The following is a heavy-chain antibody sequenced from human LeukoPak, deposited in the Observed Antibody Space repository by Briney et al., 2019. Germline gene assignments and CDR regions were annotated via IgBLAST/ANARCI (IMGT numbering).Heavy chain of an antibody. Sequence: RGSLRLSCVASGFTFSSYWMAWVRQVPGKGLEWVANIKTDGSLTYYVDSVKGRFTISRDNAKNSLYLQMSSLRADDTALYYCVRGHNGGPFDHWGQGTLVTVSS. CDR3: VRGHNGGPFDH. V-gene: IGHV3-7*03. CDR2: IKTDGSLT. D-gene: IGHD2-8*01. CDR1: GFTFSSYW. J-gene: IGHJ4*02.